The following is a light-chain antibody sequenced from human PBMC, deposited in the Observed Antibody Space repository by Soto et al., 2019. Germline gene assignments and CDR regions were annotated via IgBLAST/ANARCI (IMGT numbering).Light chain of an antibody. J-gene: IGKJ5*01. V-gene: IGKV3-15*01. CDR3: QQYNNWPPIT. CDR2: GAS. CDR1: QSVSSSY. Sequence: ERVMTQSPAPLSASPGESCTLSCRASQSVSSSYLAWYQQKPGQPPRLLIYGASSRATGVPARFSGSGSGTEFTLTISSLQSEDFGVYYCQQYNNWPPITFGQGTRLEIK.